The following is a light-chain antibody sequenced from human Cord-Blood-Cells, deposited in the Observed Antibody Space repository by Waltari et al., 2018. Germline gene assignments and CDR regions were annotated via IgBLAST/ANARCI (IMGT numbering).Light chain of an antibody. CDR1: PSVSSSY. CDR3: QKYGSSPFQPIRYT. Sequence: IVLTQSPATLSLSPGERATLSCTASPSVSSSYLAWYQQKPGQAPRLLIYGASSSATCIPDRFSGSRSGTDFTLTISRLDPKDFAVYYCQKYGSSPFQPIRYTFGQGTKLEIK. V-gene: IGKV3-20*01. CDR2: GAS. J-gene: IGKJ2*01.